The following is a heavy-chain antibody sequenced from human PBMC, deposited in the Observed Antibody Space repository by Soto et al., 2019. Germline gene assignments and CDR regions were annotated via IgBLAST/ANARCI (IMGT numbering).Heavy chain of an antibody. CDR1: GYTFTTHY. CDR3: ERAGENYGLGTFSPPLRYYFNS. J-gene: IGHJ4*02. V-gene: IGHV1-46*01. Sequence: QVQLVQSGAEVKKPGASVTVSCKASGYTFTTHYMHWVRQAPGQGLEWMGIINPSGGRTTYALKFQGRVSLTSDTSTNTVYMELSSLRSEDTAVYYCERAGENYGLGTFSPPLRYYFNSWGQGTLVTVSS. CDR2: INPSGGRT. D-gene: IGHD3-10*01.